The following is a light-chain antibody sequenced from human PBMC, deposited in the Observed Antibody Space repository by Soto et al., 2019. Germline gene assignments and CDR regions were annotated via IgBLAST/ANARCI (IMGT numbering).Light chain of an antibody. CDR2: VAS. V-gene: IGKV1-39*01. CDR3: QQSFSSPPIT. CDR1: QNIENY. Sequence: DIQMTQSPSSLSASLGDTVTISCRASQNIENYLHWYQQKAGKAPEVLLYVASVLEDGVSSRFSGSGYGTDFTLTITNLQPEDFAMYYCQQSFSSPPITFGQGTRLDIK. J-gene: IGKJ5*01.